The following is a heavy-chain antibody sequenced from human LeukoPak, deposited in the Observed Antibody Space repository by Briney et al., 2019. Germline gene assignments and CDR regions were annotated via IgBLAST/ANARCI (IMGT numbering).Heavy chain of an antibody. D-gene: IGHD3-22*01. CDR2: ISYDASNK. CDR3: ARRMYYYDSSGFDY. Sequence: GGSLRLSCAASGFTFSYFSMSWVRQAPGKGLEWVAVISYDASNKYYADSVKGRFTISRDNSKNTLYLQMNSLRAEDTAVYYCARRMYYYDSSGFDYWGQGTLVTVPS. J-gene: IGHJ4*02. CDR1: GFTFSYFS. V-gene: IGHV3-30*03.